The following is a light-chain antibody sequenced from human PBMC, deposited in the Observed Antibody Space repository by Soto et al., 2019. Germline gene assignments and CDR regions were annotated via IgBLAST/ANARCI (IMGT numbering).Light chain of an antibody. CDR3: GSYATTNTYV. CDR1: SSDVGYYNY. J-gene: IGLJ1*01. V-gene: IGLV2-14*01. Sequence: QSALTQPASVPGSPGQSVTISCTGSSSDVGYYNYVYWYQHHPDRPPKLLIYGVRSRPSGASYRFSGYKSGNTAFLTISGLQAEDEAEYYCGSYATTNTYVVGTGTKLTVL. CDR2: GVR.